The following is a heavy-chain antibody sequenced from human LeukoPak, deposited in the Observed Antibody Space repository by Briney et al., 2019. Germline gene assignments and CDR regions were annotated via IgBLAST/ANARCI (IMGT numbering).Heavy chain of an antibody. CDR2: IIPILGIA. D-gene: IGHD3-22*01. CDR3: ASFYYDSSGNFDY. Sequence: SVKVSCKASGGTFSSYAISWVRQAPGQGLEWMGRIIPILGIANYAQKFQGRVTITADKSTSTAYMELSSLRSEDTAVYYCASFYYDSSGNFDYWGQGTLVTVSS. V-gene: IGHV1-69*04. CDR1: GGTFSSYA. J-gene: IGHJ4*02.